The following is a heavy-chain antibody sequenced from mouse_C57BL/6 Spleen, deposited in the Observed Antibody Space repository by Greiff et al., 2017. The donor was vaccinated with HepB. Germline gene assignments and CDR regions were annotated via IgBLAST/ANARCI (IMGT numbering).Heavy chain of an antibody. J-gene: IGHJ4*01. V-gene: IGHV1-82*01. D-gene: IGHD1-1*01. CDR2: IYPGDGDT. CDR1: GYAFSSSW. CDR3: ARSSYYGSSYGAMDY. Sequence: QVQLKHSGPELVKPGASVKISCKASGYAFSSSWMNWVKQRPGKGLEWIGRIYPGDGDTNYNGKFKGKATLTADKSSSTAYMQLSSLTSEDSAVYFCARSSYYGSSYGAMDYWGQGTSVTVSS.